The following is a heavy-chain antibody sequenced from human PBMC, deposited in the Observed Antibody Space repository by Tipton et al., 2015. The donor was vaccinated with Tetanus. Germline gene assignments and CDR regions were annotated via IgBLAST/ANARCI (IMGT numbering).Heavy chain of an antibody. CDR3: ARDRPLGYCSSTSCPPQYYFDY. CDR2: IWYDGSNK. D-gene: IGHD2-2*01. V-gene: IGHV3-33*01. CDR1: GFTFSSYG. J-gene: IGHJ4*02. Sequence: SLRLSCAASGFTFSSYGMHWVRQAPGKGLEWVAVIWYDGSNKYYADSVKGRFTISRDNSKNTLYPQMNSLRAEDTAVYYCARDRPLGYCSSTSCPPQYYFDYWGQGTLVTVSS.